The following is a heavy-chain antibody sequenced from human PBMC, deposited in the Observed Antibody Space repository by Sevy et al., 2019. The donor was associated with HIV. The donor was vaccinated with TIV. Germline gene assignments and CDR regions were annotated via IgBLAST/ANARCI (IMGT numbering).Heavy chain of an antibody. V-gene: IGHV3-30*18. CDR3: AKDRGVGTVATGYFDY. CDR1: GLTFSKYG. D-gene: IGHD3-10*01. J-gene: IGHJ4*02. Sequence: GGSLRLSCAASGLTFSKYGIHWVRQAPGKGLEWVAFISKDGSSQYYADSVKGRLTISRDNSKIMLNLQMNSLRLEDTAVYFCAKDRGVGTVATGYFDYWGQGTLVTVSS. CDR2: ISKDGSSQ.